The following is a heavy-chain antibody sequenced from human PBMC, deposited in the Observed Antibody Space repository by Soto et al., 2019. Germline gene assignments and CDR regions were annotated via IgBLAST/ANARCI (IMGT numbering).Heavy chain of an antibody. V-gene: IGHV4-30-4*01. CDR2: IYYSGST. Sequence: PAETLSVTCTVSGGSISRGDYYWSWIRQPPGKGLEWIGYIYYSGSTYYNPSLKSRVTISVDTSKNQFSLKLSSVTAADTAVYYCAREATVTNNWFAPWGQRTLVTVS. J-gene: IGHJ5*02. CDR3: AREATVTNNWFAP. CDR1: GGSISRGDYY. D-gene: IGHD4-17*01.